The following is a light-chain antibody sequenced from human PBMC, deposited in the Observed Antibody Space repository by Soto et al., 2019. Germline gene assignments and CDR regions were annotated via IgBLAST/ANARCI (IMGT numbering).Light chain of an antibody. CDR3: QQFNNYPPSIT. CDR1: QSISSW. J-gene: IGKJ5*01. Sequence: DIQMTQSPSTLPASVGDRVTITCRSSQSISSWLAWYQQKLGRAPRLLIHDASSLESGVPSRFSGSGYGTDFTLTISSLQPEDFATYYCQQFNNYPPSITFGQGTRLEIK. V-gene: IGKV1-5*01. CDR2: DAS.